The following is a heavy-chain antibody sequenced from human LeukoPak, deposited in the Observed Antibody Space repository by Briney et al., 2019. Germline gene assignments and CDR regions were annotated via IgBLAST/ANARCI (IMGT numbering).Heavy chain of an antibody. CDR1: VYPISSYY. CDR2: IYTSWNT. V-gene: IGHV4-4*07. Sequence: SETLSLTCTVSVYPISSYYWSWLRQPAGKGLEWLGRIYTSWNTNYNPSLKSRVTMSVDTSKTQFSLKLSLVTAADTAVYYCARGPPIKYDSSGYYGWGQGTLVTVSS. CDR3: ARGPPIKYDSSGYYG. J-gene: IGHJ4*02. D-gene: IGHD3-22*01.